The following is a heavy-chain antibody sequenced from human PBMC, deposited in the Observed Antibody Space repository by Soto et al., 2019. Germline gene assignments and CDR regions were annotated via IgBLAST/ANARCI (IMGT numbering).Heavy chain of an antibody. CDR2: VSAYNGNT. Sequence: GESLKISCKGSGYSFTSYGISWVRQAPGQGLEWMGWVSAYNGNTNYAQKLQGRVTMTTDTSTSTAYMELRSLRSDDTAVYYCARDLSTLADYWGQGTLVTVSS. D-gene: IGHD3-16*02. V-gene: IGHV1-18*04. CDR3: ARDLSTLADY. CDR1: GYSFTSYG. J-gene: IGHJ4*02.